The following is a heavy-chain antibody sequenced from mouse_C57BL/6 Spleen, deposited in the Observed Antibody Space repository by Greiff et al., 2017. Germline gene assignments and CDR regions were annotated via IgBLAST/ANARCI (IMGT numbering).Heavy chain of an antibody. J-gene: IGHJ2*01. CDR1: GYTFTDYY. CDR2: IYPGSGNT. Sequence: QVQLQQSGAELVRPGASVKLSCKASGYTFTDYYINWVKQRPGQGLEWIARIYPGSGNTYYNEKFKGKATLTAEKSSSTAYMQLSSLTSEDSAVXFCAREGEDSSGFGYYFDYWGQGTTLTVSS. CDR3: AREGEDSSGFGYYFDY. V-gene: IGHV1-76*01. D-gene: IGHD3-2*02.